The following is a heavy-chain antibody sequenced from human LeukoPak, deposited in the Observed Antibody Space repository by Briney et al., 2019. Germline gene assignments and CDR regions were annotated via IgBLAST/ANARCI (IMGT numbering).Heavy chain of an antibody. CDR3: ARDHCSGGSCYPGWFDS. CDR1: GGSISSYY. J-gene: IGHJ5*01. D-gene: IGHD2-15*01. V-gene: IGHV4-59*01. CDR2: IYSSGST. Sequence: PSETLSLTCTVSGGSISSYYWSWIRQPPGKGLEWIGYIYSSGSTIYNPSLKSRVTISIDTSRNQFSLRLSSVTAADTAVYYCARDHCSGGSCYPGWFDSWGQGTLVTVSS.